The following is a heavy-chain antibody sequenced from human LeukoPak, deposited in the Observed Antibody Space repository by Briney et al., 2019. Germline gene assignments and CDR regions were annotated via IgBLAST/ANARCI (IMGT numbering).Heavy chain of an antibody. CDR1: GSSISSGDYY. V-gene: IGHV4-30-4*08. Sequence: PSQTLSLTCTVSGSSISSGDYYWSWIRQPPGKGLEWIGYIYYSGSTYYNPSLKSRVTISVDTSKNQFSLKLSSVTAADTAVYYCASLGIAAAGRVDYWGQGALVTVSS. D-gene: IGHD6-13*01. J-gene: IGHJ4*02. CDR2: IYYSGST. CDR3: ASLGIAAAGRVDY.